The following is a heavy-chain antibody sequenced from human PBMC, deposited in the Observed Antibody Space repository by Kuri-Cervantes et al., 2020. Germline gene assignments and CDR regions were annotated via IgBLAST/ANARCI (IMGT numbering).Heavy chain of an antibody. CDR1: GFTFSNFG. CDR3: TNPGGFGPPSDY. Sequence: GGSLRLSCAASGFTFSNFGMSWVRQAPGKGLEWVASIRASGDGTFYADSVKGRFTISRDNSKNTMYLHMNSLRAEDTAVYYGTNPGGFGPPSDYWGQGTLVTVSS. J-gene: IGHJ4*02. CDR2: IRASGDGT. V-gene: IGHV3-23*01. D-gene: IGHD3-16*01.